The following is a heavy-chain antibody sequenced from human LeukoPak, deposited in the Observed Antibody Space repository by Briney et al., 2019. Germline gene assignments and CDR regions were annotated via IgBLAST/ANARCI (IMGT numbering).Heavy chain of an antibody. Sequence: SETLSLTCTVSGGSISSSSYYWGWIRQPPGKGLEWIGSIYYSGSTYYNPSLKSRVTISVDTSKNQFSLKLSSVTAADTAVYYCARRSYGDFVDYWAQGTLVTVSS. CDR2: IYYSGST. CDR1: GGSISSSSYY. D-gene: IGHD4-17*01. V-gene: IGHV4-39*01. J-gene: IGHJ4*02. CDR3: ARRSYGDFVDY.